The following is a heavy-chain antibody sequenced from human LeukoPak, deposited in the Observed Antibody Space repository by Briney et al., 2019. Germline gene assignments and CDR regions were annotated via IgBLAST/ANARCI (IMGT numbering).Heavy chain of an antibody. CDR2: INHSGST. J-gene: IGHJ4*02. CDR3: ASSRYYYDSSGYYRFDY. V-gene: IGHV4-34*01. CDR1: GGSFSGYY. D-gene: IGHD3-22*01. Sequence: PSETLSLTCAVYGGSFSGYYWSWIRQPPGKGLEWIGEINHSGSTNYNPSLKSRVTISVDTSKNQFSLKLSSVTAADTAVYYCASSRYYYDSSGYYRFDYWGQGTLVTVSS.